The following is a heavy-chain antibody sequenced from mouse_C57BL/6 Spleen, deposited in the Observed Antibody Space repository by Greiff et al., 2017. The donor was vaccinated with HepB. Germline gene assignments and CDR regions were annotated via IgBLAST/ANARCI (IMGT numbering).Heavy chain of an antibody. D-gene: IGHD1-1*01. V-gene: IGHV1-55*01. CDR1: GYTFTSYW. J-gene: IGHJ4*01. Sequence: QVQLQQPGADLVKPGASVKMSCKASGYTFTSYWITWVKQRPGQGLEWIGDIYPGSGSTNYNEKFKSKATLTVDTSSSTAYMQLSSLTSEDSTVYYCASAGSSLMDYWGQGTSVTVSS. CDR2: IYPGSGST. CDR3: ASAGSSLMDY.